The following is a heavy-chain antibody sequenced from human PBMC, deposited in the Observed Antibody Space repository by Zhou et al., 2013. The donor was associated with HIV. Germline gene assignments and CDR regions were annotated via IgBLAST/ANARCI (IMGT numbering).Heavy chain of an antibody. CDR2: INAYSGGSDPIYTGTT. CDR3: ARERSGVPY. Sequence: QVQLVQSAAEVKKPGASVTVSCKSFGYTFTNYVVTWVRQAPGQGLEWMGWINAYSGGSDPIYTGTTKYAQKFQGRVSMTTDPSTRTAYMELRSLRSDDTAVYYCARERSGVPYWGQGTLVTVSS. J-gene: IGHJ4*02. V-gene: IGHV1-18*01. CDR1: GYTFTNYV. D-gene: IGHD3-10*01.